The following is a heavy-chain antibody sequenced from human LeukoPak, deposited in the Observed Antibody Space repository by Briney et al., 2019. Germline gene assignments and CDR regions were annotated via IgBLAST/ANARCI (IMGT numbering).Heavy chain of an antibody. D-gene: IGHD3-22*01. V-gene: IGHV3-74*01. CDR1: GFTFSFYW. CDR2: INADGSST. J-gene: IGHJ5*02. CDR3: ARGNYFDSSGRPEGFDP. Sequence: GGSLRLSCAASGFTFSFYWMHWVRQAPGKGLVWVSRINADGSSTIYGDSVKGRFSISRDNAKNTLYLQMNSLRTDDTAVYYCARGNYFDSSGRPEGFDPWGQGTLVTVSS.